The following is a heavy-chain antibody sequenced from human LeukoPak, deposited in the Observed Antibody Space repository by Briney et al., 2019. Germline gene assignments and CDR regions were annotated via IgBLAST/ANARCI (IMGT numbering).Heavy chain of an antibody. CDR3: ARDHGDYTHDY. D-gene: IGHD4-17*01. CDR1: GFAFSSYG. J-gene: IGHJ4*02. CDR2: ISGSGGRT. V-gene: IGHV3-23*01. Sequence: GGTLRLSCAASGFAFSSYGMSWVRQAPGKGLELVSGISGSGGRTFYADSVKGRFTISRDNAKNSLYLQMNSLRAEDTAVYYCARDHGDYTHDYWGQGTLVTVSS.